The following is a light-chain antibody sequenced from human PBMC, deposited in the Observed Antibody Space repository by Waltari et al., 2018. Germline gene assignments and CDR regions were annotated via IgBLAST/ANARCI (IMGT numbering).Light chain of an antibody. J-gene: IGLJ2*01. Sequence: QSALTQPASVSGSPGQSIPISCSGASSDIGGSKVGSWYQHHPEKAPNLLIYEVSKRPSGVSNRFSGTKSDNTASLTISGLQAEDEGDYYCASYTSVSTLVVFGGGTKLTVL. CDR2: EVS. V-gene: IGLV2-14*01. CDR3: ASYTSVSTLVV. CDR1: SSDIGGSKV.